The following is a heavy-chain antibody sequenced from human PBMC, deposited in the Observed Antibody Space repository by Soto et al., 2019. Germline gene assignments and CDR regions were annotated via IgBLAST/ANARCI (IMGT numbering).Heavy chain of an antibody. CDR1: GFTFSSYA. CDR2: ISGSGGST. V-gene: IGHV3-23*01. J-gene: IGHJ4*02. Sequence: GGSLRLSCAASGFTFSSYAMSLVRQAPGKGLEWVSAISGSGGSTYYADSVKGRFTISRDNSKNPLYLQMNSLRAEDMAVYYCAKRLYYFDYWGQGTLVTVSS. CDR3: AKRLYYFDY.